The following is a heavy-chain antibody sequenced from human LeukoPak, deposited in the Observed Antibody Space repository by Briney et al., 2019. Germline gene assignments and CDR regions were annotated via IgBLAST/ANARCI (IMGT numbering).Heavy chain of an antibody. CDR2: ISHTEGT. J-gene: IGHJ4*02. D-gene: IGHD2-21*01. CDR3: ARIRCGHSGSVCYNH. CDR1: GVSINDYY. V-gene: IGHV4-34*01. Sequence: SETLSLTCGVFGVSINDYYWSWIRQSPGRGLEWIGEISHTEGTRYNPSLESRVTMSVGTSENRLSLKLIFVTAADTAVYYCARIRCGHSGSVCYNHWGLGTLVTVSS.